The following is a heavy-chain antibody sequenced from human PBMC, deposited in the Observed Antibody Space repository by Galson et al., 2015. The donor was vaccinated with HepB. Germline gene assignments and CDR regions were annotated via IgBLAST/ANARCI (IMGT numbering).Heavy chain of an antibody. V-gene: IGHV3-53*01. Sequence: SLRLSCAASGFTVSSNYMSWVRQAPGKGPEWVSVIYSGGSTYYADSVKGRFTISRDNSKNTLYLQMNSLRAEDTAVYYCARGTQGGYSFGYWGQGTLVTVSS. CDR2: IYSGGST. J-gene: IGHJ4*02. CDR1: GFTVSSNY. D-gene: IGHD5-18*01. CDR3: ARGTQGGYSFGY.